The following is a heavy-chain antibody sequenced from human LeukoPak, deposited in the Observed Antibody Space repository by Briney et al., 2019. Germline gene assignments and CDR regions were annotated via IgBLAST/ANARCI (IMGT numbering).Heavy chain of an antibody. D-gene: IGHD4-23*01. J-gene: IGHJ4*02. Sequence: KTSETLSLTCTVSGGSISSYYWSWIRQPPGKGLEWIGYIYKSGSTNYNPSLKSRVTISVDTSKQQFSLKLSSVTAADTAVYYCARTPFSVVTPYFDYWGQGTLVTVSS. CDR1: GGSISSYY. CDR2: IYKSGST. V-gene: IGHV4-59*01. CDR3: ARTPFSVVTPYFDY.